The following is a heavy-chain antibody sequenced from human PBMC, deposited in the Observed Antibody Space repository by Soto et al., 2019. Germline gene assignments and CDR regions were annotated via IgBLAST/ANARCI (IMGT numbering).Heavy chain of an antibody. V-gene: IGHV5-51*01. Sequence: GESLKISCKGSGYSFTIYWIGWVRQMPGKGLELMGIIYPGDSDTRYSPSFQGQVTISADKSISTAYLQWSSLKASDTAMYYCARHGPRVYYDNSDYYYYGMDVWGQGTAVTVSS. CDR3: ARHGPRVYYDNSDYYYYGMDV. J-gene: IGHJ6*02. D-gene: IGHD3-22*01. CDR2: IYPGDSDT. CDR1: GYSFTIYW.